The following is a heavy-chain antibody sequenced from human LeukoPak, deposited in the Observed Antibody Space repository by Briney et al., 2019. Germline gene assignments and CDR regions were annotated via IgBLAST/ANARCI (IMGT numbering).Heavy chain of an antibody. V-gene: IGHV1-2*02. CDR3: ARGLGRYCSSTSCYYFP. Sequence: ASVKVSCKASGYTFTGYYMHWVRQAPGQGLEWMGWINPNSGGTNYAQKFQGRVTMTRDTSISTAYMELSRLRSDDTAVYYCARGLGRYCSSTSCYYFPWGQGTLVTVSS. CDR1: GYTFTGYY. D-gene: IGHD2-2*01. CDR2: INPNSGGT. J-gene: IGHJ5*02.